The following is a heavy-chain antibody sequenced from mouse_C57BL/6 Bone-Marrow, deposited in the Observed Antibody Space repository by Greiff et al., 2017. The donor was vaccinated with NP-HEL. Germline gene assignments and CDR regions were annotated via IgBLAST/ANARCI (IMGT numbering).Heavy chain of an antibody. V-gene: IGHV1-9*01. J-gene: IGHJ1*03. CDR1: GYTFTGYW. D-gene: IGHD1-1*01. Sequence: VKLMESGAELMKPGASVKLSCKATGYTFTGYWIEWVKQRPGHGLEWIGEILPGSGSTNYNEKFKGKATFTADTSSNTAYMQLSSLTTEDSAIYYCARGGDYGSSYDWYFDVWGTGTTVTVSS. CDR3: ARGGDYGSSYDWYFDV. CDR2: ILPGSGST.